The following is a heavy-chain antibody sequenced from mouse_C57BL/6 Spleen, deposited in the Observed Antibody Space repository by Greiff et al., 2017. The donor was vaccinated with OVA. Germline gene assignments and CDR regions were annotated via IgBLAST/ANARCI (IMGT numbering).Heavy chain of an antibody. CDR2: IDPETGGT. V-gene: IGHV1-15*01. Sequence: VQLKQSGAELVRPGASVTLSCKASGYTFTDYEMHWVKQTPVHGLEWIGAIDPETGGTAYNQKFKGKAILTADKSSSTAYMELRSLTSEDSAVYYCTKPYYYGSSRYFDVWGTGTTVTVSS. D-gene: IGHD1-1*01. CDR3: TKPYYYGSSRYFDV. J-gene: IGHJ1*03. CDR1: GYTFTDYE.